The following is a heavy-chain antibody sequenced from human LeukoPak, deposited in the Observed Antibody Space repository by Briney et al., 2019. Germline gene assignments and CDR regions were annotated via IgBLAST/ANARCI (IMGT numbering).Heavy chain of an antibody. J-gene: IGHJ4*02. Sequence: GGSLRLSCAASGFSFSKAWMTWVRQAPGKGLEWVSGISGSGGSTYYADSVKGRFTISRDNSKNTLYLQMNSLRAEDTAVYYCAKALDYWGQGTLVTVSS. CDR3: AKALDY. CDR2: ISGSGGST. CDR1: GFSFSKAW. V-gene: IGHV3-23*01.